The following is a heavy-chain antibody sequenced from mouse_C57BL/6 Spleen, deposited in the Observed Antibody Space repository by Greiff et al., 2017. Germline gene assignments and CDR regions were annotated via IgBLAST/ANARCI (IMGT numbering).Heavy chain of an antibody. J-gene: IGHJ2*01. CDR3: ARDGYYVGY. V-gene: IGHV1-59*01. Sequence: VKLQQPGAELVRPGTSVKLSCKASGYTFTSYWMHWVKQRPGQGLEWIGVIDPSDSYTNYNQKFKGKATLTVDTSSSTAYMQLSSLTSEDSAVYYCARDGYYVGYWGQGTTLTVSS. CDR1: GYTFTSYW. CDR2: IDPSDSYT. D-gene: IGHD2-3*01.